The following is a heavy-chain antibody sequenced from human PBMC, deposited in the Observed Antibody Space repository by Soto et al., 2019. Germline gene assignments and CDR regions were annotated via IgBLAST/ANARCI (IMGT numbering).Heavy chain of an antibody. CDR1: GFTFGGHW. CDR3: ARDSGFCRNFDCKGEAYDM. Sequence: EGQLVESGGGLVQPGGSLRLPCAASGFTFGGHWMTWVRQISGKSLEWVANIKDDGTARYYVDSVKGRFTISRDTAKNSLYLQMNSLRAEDTAVYFCARDSGFCRNFDCKGEAYDMWGRGTMVTV. CDR2: IKDDGTAR. D-gene: IGHD2-15*01. J-gene: IGHJ3*02. V-gene: IGHV3-7*05.